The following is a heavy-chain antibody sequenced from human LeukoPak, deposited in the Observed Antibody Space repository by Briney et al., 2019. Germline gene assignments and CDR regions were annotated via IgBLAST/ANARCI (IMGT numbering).Heavy chain of an antibody. J-gene: IGHJ1*01. Sequence: PGGSLRLSCAASGFTFSSYWMSWVRQAPGKGLEWVANIKQDGSEKYYVDSVKGRFTISRDNAKNSLDLQMNSLKVEDTAVYYCATPAAGPGAEYSLYWGQGTLVIVSS. D-gene: IGHD6-13*01. CDR1: GFTFSSYW. CDR3: ATPAAGPGAEYSLY. V-gene: IGHV3-7*01. CDR2: IKQDGSEK.